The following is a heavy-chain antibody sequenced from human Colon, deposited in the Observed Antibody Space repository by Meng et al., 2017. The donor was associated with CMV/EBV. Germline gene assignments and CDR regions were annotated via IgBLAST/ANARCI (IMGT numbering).Heavy chain of an antibody. V-gene: IGHV3-23*01. J-gene: IGHJ6*02. CDR1: GFTFSNFA. Sequence: GGSLRLSCVGSGFTFSNFAMSWVRQAPGKGLEWVSSLGGGTYYADSVKGRFTISRDKSKNTLYLEMNSLRVEDTAVYYCTKDRRPYFYAMDVWGQGTMVTVSS. CDR3: TKDRRPYFYAMDV. CDR2: LGGGT.